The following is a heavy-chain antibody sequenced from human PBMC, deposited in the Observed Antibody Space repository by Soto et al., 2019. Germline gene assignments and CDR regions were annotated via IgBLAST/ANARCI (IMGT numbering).Heavy chain of an antibody. CDR1: GGSISSSSYY. D-gene: IGHD6-19*01. CDR3: ARRRSSSGWYRWDY. CDR2: IYYSGST. J-gene: IGHJ4*02. V-gene: IGHV4-39*01. Sequence: SETLSLTCTVSGGSISSSSYYWGWIRQPPGKGLEWIGSIYYSGSTYYNPSLKSRVTISVDTSKNQFSLKLSSVTAADTAVYYCARRRSSSGWYRWDYWGQGTLVTVSS.